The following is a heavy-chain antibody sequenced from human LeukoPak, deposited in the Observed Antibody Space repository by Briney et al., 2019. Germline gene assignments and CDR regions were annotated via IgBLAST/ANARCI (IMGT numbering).Heavy chain of an antibody. Sequence: GGSLRLSCAASGFTFSGSAIHWVRQASEKGLEWVGRIRSKVYSYATAYAASVKGRFTISRDDSKNTAYLQMNSLKIEDTAVYYCTVAYCGSDCYSGYWGQGTLVTVSS. CDR1: GFTFSGSA. J-gene: IGHJ4*02. V-gene: IGHV3-73*01. CDR2: IRSKVYSYAT. CDR3: TVAYCGSDCYSGY. D-gene: IGHD2-21*02.